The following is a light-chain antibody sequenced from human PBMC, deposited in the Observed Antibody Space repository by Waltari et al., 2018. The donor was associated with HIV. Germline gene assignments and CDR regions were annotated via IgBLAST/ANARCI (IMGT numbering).Light chain of an antibody. CDR1: ALSKHY. CDR2: KDS. V-gene: IGLV3-25*03. J-gene: IGLJ2*01. Sequence: SYELTQAPSVSVSPGQTAKITCSGDALSKHYVYWYQQKPGPAPLMMIFKDSERPSEIPARFSASSSGSTSILTISGVQAEDEADYYCQSGHNSDSIFGGGTKLTVL. CDR3: QSGHNSDSI.